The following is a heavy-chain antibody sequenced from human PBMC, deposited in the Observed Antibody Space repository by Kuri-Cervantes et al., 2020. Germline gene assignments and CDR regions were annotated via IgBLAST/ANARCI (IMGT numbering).Heavy chain of an antibody. CDR3: ARGARMDV. CDR2: ISYDGSNK. CDR1: GCTFSSYG. V-gene: IGHV3-30*03. Sequence: SLMISCAASGCTFSSYGMHWVRQAPGKGLEWVAVISYDGSNKYYADSVKAGFTISRDNSKTTLYLQMTSLGAEDTAGLYCARGARMDVWGQGTTVTVSS. J-gene: IGHJ6*02.